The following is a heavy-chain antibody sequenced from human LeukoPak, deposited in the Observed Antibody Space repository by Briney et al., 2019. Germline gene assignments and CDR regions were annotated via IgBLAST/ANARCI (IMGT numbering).Heavy chain of an antibody. V-gene: IGHV3-11*04. CDR2: MSSTGNSI. CDR1: GFTLSDYY. J-gene: IGHJ2*01. CDR3: ARSTDYFTYFGL. D-gene: IGHD2/OR15-2a*01. Sequence: GGSLRLSCAPSGFTLSDYYMSWLPQTPGKGVEWISYMSSTGNSIYYGDSVKGRFTVSRDNANNSLFLQMDSLRAEDTAVYYCARSTDYFTYFGLWGRGSLVTVSS.